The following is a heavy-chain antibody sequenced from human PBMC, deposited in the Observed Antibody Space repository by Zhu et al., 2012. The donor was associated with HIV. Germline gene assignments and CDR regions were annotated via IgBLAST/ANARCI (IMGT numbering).Heavy chain of an antibody. CDR3: AKDRITISAFDI. J-gene: IGHJ3*02. Sequence: EVQLLESGGGLVQPGGSLRLSCAASGFIFNNFGVSWVRQAPGKGLEWVSGISDSGGNTYNADSVKGRFTISRDNSKNTLYLQMNSLRVEDTAVYYCAKDRITISAFDIWGQGTTVTVSS. D-gene: IGHD3-3*01. CDR2: ISDSGGNT. CDR1: GFIFNNFG. V-gene: IGHV3-23*01.